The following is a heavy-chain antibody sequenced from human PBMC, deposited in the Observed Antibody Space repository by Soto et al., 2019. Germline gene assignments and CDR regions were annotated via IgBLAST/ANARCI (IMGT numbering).Heavy chain of an antibody. J-gene: IGHJ4*02. Sequence: PSETLSLTCTVSGGSISSYYWSWIRQPPGKGLEWIGYIYYSGSTIYNPSLKSRVTISVDTSKNQLSLRLSFVTAADTAVYYCGRGMLYFDYWGQGTPVTVSS. D-gene: IGHD2-8*01. CDR2: IYYSGST. CDR1: GGSISSYY. CDR3: GRGMLYFDY. V-gene: IGHV4-59*01.